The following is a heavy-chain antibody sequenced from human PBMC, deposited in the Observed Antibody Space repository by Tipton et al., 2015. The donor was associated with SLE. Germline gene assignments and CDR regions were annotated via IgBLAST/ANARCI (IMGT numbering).Heavy chain of an antibody. J-gene: IGHJ3*02. CDR3: ARHTSWGYDAFDI. CDR1: GGSISNSVYY. D-gene: IGHD3-16*01. CDR2: IYGSGST. V-gene: IGHV4-61*05. Sequence: LRLSCTVSGGSISNSVYYWAWIRQPPGKGLEWIGYIYGSGSTNYNPSLQSRVTISIDTSRKDFSLRLNSVNAADTAVYYCARHTSWGYDAFDIWSQGTLVTVSS.